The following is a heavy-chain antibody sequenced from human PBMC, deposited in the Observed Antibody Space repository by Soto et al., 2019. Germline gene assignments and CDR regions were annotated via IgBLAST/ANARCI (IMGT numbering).Heavy chain of an antibody. CDR1: GFTFSSYA. CDR3: AKDKGEGFGEFYYYYGMDV. V-gene: IGHV3-23*01. CDR2: ISGSGGST. D-gene: IGHD3-10*01. J-gene: IGHJ6*02. Sequence: EVQLLESGGGLVQPGGSLRLSCAASGFTFSSYAMSWVRQAPGKGLEWVSAISGSGGSTYYADSVKGRFTISRDNSKNTLYLQMNSLRAEDTAVYYCAKDKGEGFGEFYYYYGMDVWGQGTTVTVSS.